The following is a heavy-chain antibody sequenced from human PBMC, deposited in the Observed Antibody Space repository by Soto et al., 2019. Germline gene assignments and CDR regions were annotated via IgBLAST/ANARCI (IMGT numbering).Heavy chain of an antibody. Sequence: SETLSLTCTVSGGSISTGGYYWNWIRQHPGKGLEWIGYFYYSGSTYYNPSLKSRVTISVNTSKNQFSLKLSSVTAADTAVYYFASSVLPWGQRTLVPAPS. J-gene: IGHJ5*02. D-gene: IGHD6-19*01. CDR2: FYYSGST. CDR1: GGSISTGGYY. CDR3: ASSVLP. V-gene: IGHV4-31*03.